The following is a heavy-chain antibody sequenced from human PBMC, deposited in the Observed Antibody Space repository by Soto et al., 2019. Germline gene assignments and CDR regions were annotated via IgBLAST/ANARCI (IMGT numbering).Heavy chain of an antibody. CDR2: IIPILGIA. V-gene: IGHV1-69*02. D-gene: IGHD3-3*02. CDR1: GGTFSSYT. J-gene: IGHJ3*02. CDR3: ARGHSGAFDI. Sequence: QVQLVHSGAKVKKPGSSVKVSCTASGGTFSSYTISWVRQAPGQGLEWMGRIIPILGIANYAQKFQGRVTITADKSTSTAYMELSSLRSQETAVYYCARGHSGAFDIWGQGTMVTVSS.